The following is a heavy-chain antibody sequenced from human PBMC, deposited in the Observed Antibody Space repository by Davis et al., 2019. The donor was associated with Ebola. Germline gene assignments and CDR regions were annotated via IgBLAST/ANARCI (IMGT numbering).Heavy chain of an antibody. D-gene: IGHD6-13*01. Sequence: GESLKISCKGSGYSFTSYWIGWVRQMPGKGLEWMVIIYPGDSDTRYSPSFQGQVTISADKSISTAYLQWSSLKASDTAMYYCARPGGQQLVEAYFDYWGQGTLVTVSS. CDR2: IYPGDSDT. V-gene: IGHV5-51*01. CDR3: ARPGGQQLVEAYFDY. J-gene: IGHJ4*02. CDR1: GYSFTSYW.